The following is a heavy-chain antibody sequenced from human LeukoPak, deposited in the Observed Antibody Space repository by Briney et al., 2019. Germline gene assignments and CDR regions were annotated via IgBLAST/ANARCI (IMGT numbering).Heavy chain of an antibody. CDR2: INHSGST. J-gene: IGHJ6*01. CDR3: ARGLDCLHGMDV. CDR1: GGSFSGYY. Sequence: SETLSLTCAVYGGSFSGYYWSWIRQPPGKGLEWIGEINHSGSTNYNPSLKSRVTISVDTSKNQFYLKLSCVTAADTAVYYCARGLDCLHGMDVWGQGTTVTVSS. D-gene: IGHD3/OR15-3a*01. V-gene: IGHV4-34*01.